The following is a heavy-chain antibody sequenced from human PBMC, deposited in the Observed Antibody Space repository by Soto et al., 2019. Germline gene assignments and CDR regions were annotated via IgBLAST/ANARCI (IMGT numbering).Heavy chain of an antibody. CDR1: GFTFSSYA. CDR3: ASSSSPRNWCEP. D-gene: IGHD6-6*01. J-gene: IGHJ5*02. V-gene: IGHV3-30-3*01. Sequence: GGSLRLSCAASGFTFSSYAMHWVRQAPGKGLEWVAVISYDGSNKYYADSVKGRFTISRDNSKNTLYLQMNRLRAEDTAVYYSASSSSPRNWCEPCGQRPMVTVSS. CDR2: ISYDGSNK.